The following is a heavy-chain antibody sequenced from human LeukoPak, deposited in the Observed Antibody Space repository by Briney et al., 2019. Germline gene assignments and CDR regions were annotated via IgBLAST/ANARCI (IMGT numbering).Heavy chain of an antibody. Sequence: PGGSLRLSCAASGFTFSSYAMSWVRQAPGKGLEWVAGISGSGGATYYADSVKVRFTISRYNSKNTLYLKMNSLRAEAPAVYYCATDGYYYSSGSPNWFDPWGQGTLFTVSS. CDR3: ATDGYYYSSGSPNWFDP. CDR2: ISGSGGAT. V-gene: IGHV3-23*01. CDR1: GFTFSSYA. J-gene: IGHJ5*02. D-gene: IGHD3-10*01.